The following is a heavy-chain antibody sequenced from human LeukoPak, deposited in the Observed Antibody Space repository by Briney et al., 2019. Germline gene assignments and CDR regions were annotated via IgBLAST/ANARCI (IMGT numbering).Heavy chain of an antibody. CDR2: IYYSGST. D-gene: IGHD3-9*01. CDR1: GGSISSYY. CDR3: ARLTYYDILTGYLMTYYFDY. J-gene: IGHJ4*02. V-gene: IGHV4-59*01. Sequence: SETLSLTCTVSGGSISSYYWSWIRQPPGKGLEWIGYIYYSGSTNYNPSLKSRVTISVDTSKNQFSLKLSSVTAADTAVYYRARLTYYDILTGYLMTYYFDYWGQGTLVTVSS.